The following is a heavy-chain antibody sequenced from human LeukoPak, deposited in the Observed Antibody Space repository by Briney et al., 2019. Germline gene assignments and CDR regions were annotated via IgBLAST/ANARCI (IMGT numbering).Heavy chain of an antibody. CDR1: GYTFTSYY. CDR3: ARDGTNYSSSGGGWFDP. J-gene: IGHJ5*02. CDR2: INPSGGST. V-gene: IGHV1-46*01. Sequence: ASVKVSCKASGYTFTSYYMHWVRQAPGQGLEWMGIINPSGGSTSYAQKFQGRVTMTRDTSTSTVYMELSSLRSEDTAVYYCARDGTNYSSSGGGWFDPWGQGTLVTVSS. D-gene: IGHD6-13*01.